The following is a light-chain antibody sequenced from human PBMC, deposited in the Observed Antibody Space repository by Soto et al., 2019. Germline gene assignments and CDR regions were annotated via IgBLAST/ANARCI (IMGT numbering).Light chain of an antibody. CDR3: QQRSNWPPIT. V-gene: IGKV3-11*01. Sequence: PGERVTLSCRAIQSLSSNFLVWYQQRPGQAPRLLIHDASHRAAGIPARFSGSGFGTDFTLTISSLEPEDAAVYYCQQRSNWPPITFGQGTRLEI. J-gene: IGKJ5*01. CDR2: DAS. CDR1: QSLSSN.